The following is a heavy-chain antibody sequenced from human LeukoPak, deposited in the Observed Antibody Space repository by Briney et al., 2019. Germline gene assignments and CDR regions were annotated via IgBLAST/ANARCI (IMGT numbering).Heavy chain of an antibody. D-gene: IGHD6-19*01. CDR2: INPNSGDT. Sequence: GAPVKVSCTASGYTFTGYYMHWVRQAPGQGLEWMGWINPNSGDTNYAQNFQGRVTMTRDTSISTAYMELRRLRCDDTAMYYCVRISIGLADNSSDYWGQGTLVIVSS. V-gene: IGHV1-2*02. CDR3: VRISIGLADNSSDY. J-gene: IGHJ4*02. CDR1: GYTFTGYY.